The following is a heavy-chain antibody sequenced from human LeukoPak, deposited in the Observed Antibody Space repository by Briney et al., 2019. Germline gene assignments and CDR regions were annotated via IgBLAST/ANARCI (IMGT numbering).Heavy chain of an antibody. CDR1: GGSISSSSYY. D-gene: IGHD4-17*01. Sequence: AETLSLTCTVSGGSISSSSYYWGWIRQPPRKGLEWIGSIYFSGSTYYNPSLKSRVTVSVDTSKNQFPLKLSSVTAADTAVYYCARDQDYGDPGGMDVWGQGTTVTVSS. CDR3: ARDQDYGDPGGMDV. V-gene: IGHV4-39*06. CDR2: IYFSGST. J-gene: IGHJ6*02.